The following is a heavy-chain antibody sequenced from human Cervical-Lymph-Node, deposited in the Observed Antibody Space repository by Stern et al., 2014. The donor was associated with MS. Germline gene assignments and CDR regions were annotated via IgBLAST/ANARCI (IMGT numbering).Heavy chain of an antibody. D-gene: IGHD3-10*01. Sequence: VQLVESGPGLVKPSQTLSLTCAVSGGSIDSGPYYWTWIRHPAGKGLEWIGRIYTSGSPNYNPSFRSRVTISMDTSKSQFSLKLTLVTAADTAVYYCARGGFGRENWLDPWGQGTLVTVSS. CDR2: IYTSGSP. CDR1: GGSIDSGPYY. V-gene: IGHV4-61*02. CDR3: ARGGFGRENWLDP. J-gene: IGHJ5*02.